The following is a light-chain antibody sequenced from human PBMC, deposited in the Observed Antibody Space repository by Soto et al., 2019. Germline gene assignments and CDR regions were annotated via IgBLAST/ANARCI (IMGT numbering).Light chain of an antibody. Sequence: EIVLTQSPAILSLSPGERATLSCRASQLISSYLAWYQQKPGQAPRLLIWDASNRATGIPARFSGSGSGTDFTLTITSLEPEDSAVYYCQQRSNWPPAFGPGTKVEIK. J-gene: IGKJ1*01. CDR2: DAS. CDR3: QQRSNWPPA. V-gene: IGKV3-11*01. CDR1: QLISSY.